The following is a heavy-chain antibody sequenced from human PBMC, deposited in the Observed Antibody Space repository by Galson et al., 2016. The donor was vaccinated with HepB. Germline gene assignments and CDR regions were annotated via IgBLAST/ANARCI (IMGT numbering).Heavy chain of an antibody. CDR2: ISAYSGDT. J-gene: IGHJ4*02. D-gene: IGHD4-17*01. V-gene: IGHV1-18*01. Sequence: SVKVSCKASGYTFTSYGISWVRQAPGQGLEWMGWISAYSGDTQYAKNLQGTVTMTTDTSTSTAYMELRSLRSDDTAVYYCARVGDYEVAPLSLDYWGQGTLVTVSS. CDR1: GYTFTSYG. CDR3: ARVGDYEVAPLSLDY.